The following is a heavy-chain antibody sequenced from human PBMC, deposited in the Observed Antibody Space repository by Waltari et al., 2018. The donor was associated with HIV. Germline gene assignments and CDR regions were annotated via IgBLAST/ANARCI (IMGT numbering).Heavy chain of an antibody. CDR2: VNYRGDT. CDR3: ARAYNSGPTPHNYYYYGIDV. CDR1: GGSFKGHF. Sequence: VRLDQWGSGLLNPSQTLSLTCAGYGGSFKGHFWNWVRRTPGRGLEWIGDVNYRGDTNYNPSLKSRASLSSDTSKNQFSLRLTSLTAADSATYYCARAYNSGPTPHNYYYYGIDVWGRGTTVIVSS. D-gene: IGHD6-19*01. V-gene: IGHV4-34*01. J-gene: IGHJ6*02.